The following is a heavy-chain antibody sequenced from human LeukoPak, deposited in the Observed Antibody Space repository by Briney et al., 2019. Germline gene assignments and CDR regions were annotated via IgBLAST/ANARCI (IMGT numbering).Heavy chain of an antibody. CDR3: ARRHARRLLPYYYYYMDV. CDR1: GGSISSSSYY. D-gene: IGHD2-21*02. V-gene: IGHV4-39*07. Sequence: TPSETLSLTCTVSGGSISSSSYYWGWIRQPPGKGLEWIGSIYYSGSTYYNPSLKSRVTISVDTSKNQFSLKLSSVTAADTAVYYCARRHARRLLPYYYYYMDVWGKGTTVTVSS. CDR2: IYYSGST. J-gene: IGHJ6*03.